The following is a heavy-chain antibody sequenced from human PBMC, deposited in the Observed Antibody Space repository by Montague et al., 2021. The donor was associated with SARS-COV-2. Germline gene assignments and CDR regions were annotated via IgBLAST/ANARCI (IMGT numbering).Heavy chain of an antibody. J-gene: IGHJ4*02. CDR2: XDWDDDK. CDR1: GFSLSTSGMC. CDR3: AREYSSGVYFDY. Sequence: PALVKPTQTLTLTCTFSGFSLSTSGMCVSWIRQPPGKALEWLARXDWDDDKYYSTSLKTWLTISKDTSKNQVVLTMTNMDPVDTATYYCAREYSSGVYFDYWGQGTLVTVSS. V-gene: IGHV2-70*11. D-gene: IGHD6-19*01.